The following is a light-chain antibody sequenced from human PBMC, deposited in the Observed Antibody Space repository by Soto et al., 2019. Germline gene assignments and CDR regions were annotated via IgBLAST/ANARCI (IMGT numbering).Light chain of an antibody. CDR1: SSDVGGYNY. Sequence: QSVLTQPASVSGSPGQAITISCTGTSSDVGGYNYVSWYQQHPGKAPKLMIYEVSYRPSGVSNRFSGSKSGNTASLTISGPQAEDEADYYCSSYSSTSTRIFGIGTKVTVL. CDR2: EVS. CDR3: SSYSSTSTRI. J-gene: IGLJ1*01. V-gene: IGLV2-14*01.